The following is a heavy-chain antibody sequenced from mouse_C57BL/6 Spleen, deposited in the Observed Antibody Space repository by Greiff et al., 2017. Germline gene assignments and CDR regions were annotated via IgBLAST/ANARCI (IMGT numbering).Heavy chain of an antibody. CDR2: ISYDGSN. CDR3: ARDSLYSDYFDY. J-gene: IGHJ2*01. V-gene: IGHV3-6*01. D-gene: IGHD2-1*01. Sequence: DVKLVESGPGLVKPSQSLSLTCSVTGYSITSGYYWNWIRQFPGNKLEWMGYISYDGSNNYNPSLKNRISITRDTSKNQFFLKLNSVTTEDTATYYCARDSLYSDYFDYWGQGTTLTVSS. CDR1: GYSITSGYY.